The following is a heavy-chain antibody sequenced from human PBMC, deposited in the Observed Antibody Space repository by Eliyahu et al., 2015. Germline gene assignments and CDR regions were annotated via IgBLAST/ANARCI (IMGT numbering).Heavy chain of an antibody. CDR2: INPSGGST. Sequence: QVQLVQSGAEVKKPGASVKVSCKASGYTFTSYYFHGVRQAPGQGLEWMGIINPSGGSTSYAQKFQGRVTMTRDTSTSTVYMELSSLRSEDTAVYYCARGHYHDSGSYGGYFDYWGQGTLVTVSS. V-gene: IGHV1-46*03. CDR3: ARGHYHDSGSYGGYFDY. CDR1: GYTFTSYY. D-gene: IGHD1-26*01. J-gene: IGHJ4*02.